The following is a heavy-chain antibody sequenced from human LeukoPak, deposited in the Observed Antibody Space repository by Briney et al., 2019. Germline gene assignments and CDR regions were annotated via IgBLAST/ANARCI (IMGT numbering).Heavy chain of an antibody. D-gene: IGHD3-10*01. CDR3: ARDKRKDRSSYGSGRKAYYYYMDV. Sequence: GGSLRLSWGASGFTFSSYSMNWVRQAPGKGLEGVSSISSSSSYIYYADSVKGRFTISRDNAKNSLYLQMNSLRAEDTAVYYCARDKRKDRSSYGSGRKAYYYYMDVWGKGTTVTVSS. V-gene: IGHV3-21*01. J-gene: IGHJ6*03. CDR1: GFTFSSYS. CDR2: ISSSSSYI.